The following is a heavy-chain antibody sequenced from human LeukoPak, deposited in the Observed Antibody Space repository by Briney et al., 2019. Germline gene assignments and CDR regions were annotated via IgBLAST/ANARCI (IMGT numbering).Heavy chain of an antibody. D-gene: IGHD3-22*01. J-gene: IGHJ4*02. CDR1: GFTYRSYE. CDR2: LSRSGINI. Sequence: GGSLRLSCAACGFTYRSYEMNWVRQAPGKGLEWVSYLSRSGINIYYADSVKGRFTISRDNAKNSLYLQMNSLRAEDTAVYYCARRVIVVGLDYWGQGTLVTVSS. V-gene: IGHV3-48*03. CDR3: ARRVIVVGLDY.